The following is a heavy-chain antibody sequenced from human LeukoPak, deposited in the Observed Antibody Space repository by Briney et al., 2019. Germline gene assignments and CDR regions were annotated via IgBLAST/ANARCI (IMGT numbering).Heavy chain of an antibody. CDR2: IYYSGST. Sequence: SETLSLTCTVYGGSISSYYWSWIRQPPGKGLEWIGYIYYSGSTNYNPSLKSRVTISVDTSKNQFSLKLSSVTAADTAVYYCARLFPYYFDYWGQGTLVTASS. V-gene: IGHV4-59*08. D-gene: IGHD2-21*01. CDR3: ARLFPYYFDY. J-gene: IGHJ4*02. CDR1: GGSISSYY.